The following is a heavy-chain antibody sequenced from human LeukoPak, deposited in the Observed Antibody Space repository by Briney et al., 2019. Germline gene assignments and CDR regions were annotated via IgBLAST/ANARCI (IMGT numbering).Heavy chain of an antibody. Sequence: PGGSLRLSCAASGFTFSSYWMTWVRQAPGKGLEWVANIREDGSEKYYVDSVKGRFTISRDNAKNSLYLQVNSLRAEDTAVYYCARLNYDFWSGVWEGYYMDVWAKGPRSPSP. J-gene: IGHJ6*03. CDR1: GFTFSSYW. V-gene: IGHV3-7*01. D-gene: IGHD3-3*01. CDR2: IREDGSEK. CDR3: ARLNYDFWSGVWEGYYMDV.